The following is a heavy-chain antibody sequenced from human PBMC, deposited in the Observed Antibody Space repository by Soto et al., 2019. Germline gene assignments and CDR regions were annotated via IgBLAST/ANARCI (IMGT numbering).Heavy chain of an antibody. J-gene: IGHJ6*02. V-gene: IGHV1-2*04. CDR1: GYTFTGYY. D-gene: IGHD2-15*01. CDR3: ARDRGYCSGGSCSLPYGMDV. CDR2: INPNSGGT. Sequence: ASVKVSCKASGYTFTGYYMHWVRQAPGQGLEWMGWINPNSGGTNYAQKFQGWVTMTRDTSISTAYMELSRLRSDDTAVYYCARDRGYCSGGSCSLPYGMDVWGQGTTVTGSS.